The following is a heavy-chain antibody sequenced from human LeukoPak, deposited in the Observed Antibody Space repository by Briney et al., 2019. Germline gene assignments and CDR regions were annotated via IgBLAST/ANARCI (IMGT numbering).Heavy chain of an antibody. CDR1: GGSISSYY. Sequence: PSETLSLTCTVSGGSISSYYWSWIRQPPGKGLEWIGYIYYSGSTNYNPSLKSRVTISVDTSKNQFSLKLSSVTAADTAVYYCARGIMITFGVCYFDYWGQGTLVTVSS. D-gene: IGHD3-16*01. CDR3: ARGIMITFGVCYFDY. CDR2: IYYSGST. V-gene: IGHV4-59*01. J-gene: IGHJ4*02.